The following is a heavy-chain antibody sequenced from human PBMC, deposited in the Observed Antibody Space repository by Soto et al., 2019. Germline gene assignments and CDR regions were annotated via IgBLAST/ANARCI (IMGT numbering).Heavy chain of an antibody. Sequence: GGSPRLSSAASGVTFSSYWKSWVRQAPGKGLEWVANIKQDGSEKYYVDSVKGRFTISRDNAKNSLYLQMNSLRAEDTDLYYCARDLEHGSNGFDYWGQGT. CDR2: IKQDGSEK. J-gene: IGHJ4*02. V-gene: IGHV3-7*01. CDR1: GVTFSSYW. CDR3: ARDLEHGSNGFDY. D-gene: IGHD3-10*01.